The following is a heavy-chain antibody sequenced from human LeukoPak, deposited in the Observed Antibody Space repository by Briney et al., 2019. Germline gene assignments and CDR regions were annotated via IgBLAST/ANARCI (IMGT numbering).Heavy chain of an antibody. V-gene: IGHV1-18*01. D-gene: IGHD1-26*01. CDR3: ARNAGSYFEFAP. Sequence: GASVKVSCKTSGYSFSTYGLSWVRQAPGQGVEWMGWISGNSGKTHYAQKFQDRVTLTTDTSSTTAFMELRSLRSDDTAMYYCARNAGSYFEFAPWGQGTLVTVSS. CDR2: ISGNSGKT. J-gene: IGHJ5*02. CDR1: GYSFSTYG.